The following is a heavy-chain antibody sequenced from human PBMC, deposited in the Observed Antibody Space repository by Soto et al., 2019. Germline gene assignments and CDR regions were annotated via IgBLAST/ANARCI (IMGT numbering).Heavy chain of an antibody. V-gene: IGHV4-59*08. Sequence: SQTLSLTCTVSGGSISSYYGSWIRQPPGKGLEWIGYIYYSGSTNYNPSLKSRVTISVDTSKNQFSLKLSSVTAADTAVYYCARHVHCSSTSCYLDYWGQGTLVTVSS. CDR2: IYYSGST. D-gene: IGHD2-2*01. CDR1: GGSISSYY. J-gene: IGHJ4*02. CDR3: ARHVHCSSTSCYLDY.